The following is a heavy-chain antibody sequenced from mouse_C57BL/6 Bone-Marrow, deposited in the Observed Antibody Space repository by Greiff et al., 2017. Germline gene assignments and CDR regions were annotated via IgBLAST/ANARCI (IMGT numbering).Heavy chain of an antibody. V-gene: IGHV5-17*01. D-gene: IGHD2-1*01. J-gene: IGHJ4*01. Sequence: DVMLVESGGGLVKPGGSLKLSCAASGFTFSDYGMHWVRQAPEKGLEWVAYISSGSSTIYYADTVKGRFTISRDNAKNTLFLQMTSLRSEDTAMYYCANIWYFGGDYWGQGTSVTVSS. CDR2: ISSGSSTI. CDR3: ANIWYFGGDY. CDR1: GFTFSDYG.